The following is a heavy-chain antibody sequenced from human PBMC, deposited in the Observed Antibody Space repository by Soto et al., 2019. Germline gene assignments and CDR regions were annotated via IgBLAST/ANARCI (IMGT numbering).Heavy chain of an antibody. V-gene: IGHV3-49*03. CDR3: ARRKYLDY. CDR2: IRSNTYGGTT. CDR1: GFTFGDYA. J-gene: IGHJ4*02. Sequence: GGSLRLSCTTSGFTFGDYAMSWFRQAPGKGLEWVGYIRSNTYGGTTEYAASVKGRFTISRDDSKRVAHLQMNSLESEDTAVYYCARRKYLDYWGQGTLVTVS.